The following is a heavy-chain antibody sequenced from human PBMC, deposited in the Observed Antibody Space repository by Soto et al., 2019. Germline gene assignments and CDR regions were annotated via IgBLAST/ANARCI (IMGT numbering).Heavy chain of an antibody. Sequence: EVQLVESGGGLVQPGGSLRLSCAASGFTFSDYGVNWVRQAPGKGLEWISYISSGSDTIYYADSVKGRFTISRDDAKNSLFLQMTSPRDEDTAVYYCARVSTTWEDDYWGQGTLVTVSS. CDR1: GFTFSDYG. CDR3: ARVSTTWEDDY. J-gene: IGHJ4*02. V-gene: IGHV3-48*02. CDR2: ISSGSDTI. D-gene: IGHD5-12*01.